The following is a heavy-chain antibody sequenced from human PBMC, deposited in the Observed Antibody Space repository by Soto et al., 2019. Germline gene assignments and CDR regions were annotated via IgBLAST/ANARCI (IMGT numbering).Heavy chain of an antibody. CDR2: ISHDGSKN. V-gene: IGHV3-30*03. CDR1: GFTFRGYG. J-gene: IGHJ6*02. CDR3: AREVKWLPPPGYFYGMDV. Sequence: QAKLVESGGGVVQPGRSLRLSCAASGFTFRGYGMHWVRQAPGKGLEWVAVISHDGSKNFYEDSVKGRFTISRDNSKNTLFLQMNSLRGEDTAVYYCAREVKWLPPPGYFYGMDVWGQGTTVIVSS. D-gene: IGHD6-19*01.